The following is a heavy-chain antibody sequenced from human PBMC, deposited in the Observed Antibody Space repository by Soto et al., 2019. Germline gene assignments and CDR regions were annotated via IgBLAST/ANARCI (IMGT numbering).Heavy chain of an antibody. Sequence: QVRLQKSGPGLVKPSQTLSLTCTVSGGSISSGGYYWSWIRQHPGKGLEWIGYIYYSGSTYYNPSLKSRVTISVDTSKNQFSLKLSSVTAADTAVYYCARENLVRGVNFDYWGQGTLVTVSS. CDR3: ARENLVRGVNFDY. CDR1: GGSISSGGYY. CDR2: IYYSGST. D-gene: IGHD3-10*01. J-gene: IGHJ4*02. V-gene: IGHV4-31*03.